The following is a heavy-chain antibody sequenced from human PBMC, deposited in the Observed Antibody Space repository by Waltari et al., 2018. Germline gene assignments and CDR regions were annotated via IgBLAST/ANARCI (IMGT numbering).Heavy chain of an antibody. J-gene: IGHJ3*02. Sequence: QVQLQESGPGLVKPSETLSLTCAVSGYSISSGYYWGWIRQPPGKGLEWIGSIYHSGSTYYYPSLKCRVTISVDTSKNQFSLKLSSVTASDTAVYYCAREVLLWFGELPGAFDIWGQGTMVTVSS. CDR1: GYSISSGYY. D-gene: IGHD3-10*01. V-gene: IGHV4-38-2*02. CDR2: IYHSGST. CDR3: AREVLLWFGELPGAFDI.